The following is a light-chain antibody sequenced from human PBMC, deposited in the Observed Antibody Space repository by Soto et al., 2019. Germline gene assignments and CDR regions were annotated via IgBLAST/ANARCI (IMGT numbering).Light chain of an antibody. CDR3: QQYNNWPPT. CDR2: GAS. J-gene: IGKJ1*01. V-gene: IGKV3-15*01. CDR1: QSVSSN. Sequence: EIVMTQSPATLSVSPGERATLSRRASQSVSSNLAWYQQKPGQAPRLLIYGASTRATGIPARFSGSGSGTEFTLTISSLQSEDFAVYYCQQYNNWPPTFGQGTKVDIK.